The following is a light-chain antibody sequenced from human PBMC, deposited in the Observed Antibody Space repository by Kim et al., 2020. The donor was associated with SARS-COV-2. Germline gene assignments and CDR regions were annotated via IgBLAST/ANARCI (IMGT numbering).Light chain of an antibody. CDR1: QTVLYSSNNNNY. J-gene: IGKJ2*01. CDR2: WAS. V-gene: IGKV4-1*01. CDR3: QHYYSPPYT. Sequence: RATINCKSSQTVLYSSNNNNYLAWYQQKPGQPPKLLIYWASTRESGVPDRFSGSGSGTDFTLTISSLQAEDVAVYYCQHYYSPPYTFGQGTKLEIK.